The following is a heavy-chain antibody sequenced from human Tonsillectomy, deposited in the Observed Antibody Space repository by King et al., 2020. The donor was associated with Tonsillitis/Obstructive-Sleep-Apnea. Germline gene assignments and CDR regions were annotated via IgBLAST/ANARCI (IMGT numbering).Heavy chain of an antibody. V-gene: IGHV4-59*08. Sequence: HVQLQESGPGLVKPSETLSLTCTVSGGSIGSDYWSWIRQPPGKGLEWIGYIYNSGSTSYNPSLESRVTISLDTSKNQFSLKLRSVTAADTAVYYCATQTTVTYFDYWGQGTLVTVSS. CDR3: ATQTTVTYFDY. CDR1: GGSIGSDY. D-gene: IGHD4-11*01. J-gene: IGHJ4*02. CDR2: IYNSGST.